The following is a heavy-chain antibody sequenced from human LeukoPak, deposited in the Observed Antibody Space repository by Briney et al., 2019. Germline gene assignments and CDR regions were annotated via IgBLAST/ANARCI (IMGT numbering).Heavy chain of an antibody. CDR2: INHSGST. V-gene: IGHV4-34*01. Sequence: SGTLSLTCAVYGGSFSGYYWSWIRQPPGKGLEWIGEINHSGSTNYNPSLKSRVTISVDTSKNQFSLKLSSVTAADTAVYYCARGSIAARMGLDYWGQGTLVTVSS. J-gene: IGHJ4*02. D-gene: IGHD6-6*01. CDR1: GGSFSGYY. CDR3: ARGSIAARMGLDY.